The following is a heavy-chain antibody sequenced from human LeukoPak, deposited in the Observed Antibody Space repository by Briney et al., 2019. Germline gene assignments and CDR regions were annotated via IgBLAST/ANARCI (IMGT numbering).Heavy chain of an antibody. CDR1: GFTFSTYA. Sequence: PGGSLRLSCAASGFTFSTYAMNWVRQAPGKGLEWVSSISSSSSYIYYADSVKGRFTISRDNAKNSLYLQMNSLRAEDSAIYYCATYRQVLLPFESWGQGTLVTVSS. V-gene: IGHV3-21*04. CDR2: ISSSSSYI. D-gene: IGHD5-18*01. J-gene: IGHJ4*02. CDR3: ATYRQVLLPFES.